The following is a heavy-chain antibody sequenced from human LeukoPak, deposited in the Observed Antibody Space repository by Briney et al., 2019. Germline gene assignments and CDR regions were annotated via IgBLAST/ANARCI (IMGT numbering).Heavy chain of an antibody. J-gene: IGHJ4*02. CDR2: IYYSGST. D-gene: IGHD6-19*01. CDR3: ASALYSSGWPSWGY. Sequence: SETLSLTCTVSGGSISSYYWSWIRQPPGKGLEWIGYIYYSGSTDYNPSLKSRVTISVDTSKNQFSLKLSSVTAADTAVYYCASALYSSGWPSWGYWGQGTLVTVSS. V-gene: IGHV4-59*01. CDR1: GGSISSYY.